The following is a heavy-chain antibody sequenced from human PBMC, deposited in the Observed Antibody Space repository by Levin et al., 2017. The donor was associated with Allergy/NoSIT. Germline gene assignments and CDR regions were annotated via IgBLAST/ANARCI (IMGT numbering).Heavy chain of an antibody. Sequence: GGSLRLSCAASGFTFSSYGMHWVRQAPGKGLEWVAVISYDGSNKYYADSVKGRFTISRDNSKNTLYLQMNSLRAEDTAVYYCAKDHGVSDIVATPHDYYFDYWGQGTLVTVSS. D-gene: IGHD5-12*01. CDR1: GFTFSSYG. CDR2: ISYDGSNK. J-gene: IGHJ4*02. CDR3: AKDHGVSDIVATPHDYYFDY. V-gene: IGHV3-30*18.